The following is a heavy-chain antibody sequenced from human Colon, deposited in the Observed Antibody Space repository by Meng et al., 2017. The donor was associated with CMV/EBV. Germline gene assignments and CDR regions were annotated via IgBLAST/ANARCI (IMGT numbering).Heavy chain of an antibody. CDR3: VRESQSGSYIYLQH. D-gene: IGHD1-26*01. CDR2: ISTYTGDT. Sequence: HVQVVQSVAEVKKPGASVKVSCKASGYTFTNYGISWVRQAPGQGLEWMGWISTYTGDTYYAQKFQGRVTMTTDTSTSTAYMELRSLRSDDTAVYYCVRESQSGSYIYLQHWGQGTLVTVSS. V-gene: IGHV1-18*01. CDR1: GYTFTNYG. J-gene: IGHJ1*01.